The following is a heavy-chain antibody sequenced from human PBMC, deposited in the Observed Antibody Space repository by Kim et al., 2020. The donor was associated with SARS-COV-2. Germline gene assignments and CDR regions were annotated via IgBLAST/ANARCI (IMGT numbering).Heavy chain of an antibody. CDR2: SGSP. J-gene: IGHJ4*02. V-gene: IGHV4-34*01. CDR3: ARGGPISDY. D-gene: IGHD3-3*01. Sequence: SGSPNDNPSLRRRVTISVDTSKNQFSLKLSAVTAADTAVYYCARGGPISDYWGQGTLVTVSS.